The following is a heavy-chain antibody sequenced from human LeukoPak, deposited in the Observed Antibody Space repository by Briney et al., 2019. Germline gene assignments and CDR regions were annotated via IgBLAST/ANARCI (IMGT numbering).Heavy chain of an antibody. CDR3: ARLVDGYNTAGGFDY. J-gene: IGHJ4*02. CDR2: IYYSGTT. Sequence: PSETLSLTCSVHLRSVISTSRASGWIRQPPGKGLEWIGNIYYSGTTYYNPSLKSRVTISVDTAKNQFSLTLTSVTSRRVPVLHCARLVDGYNTAGGFDYWGQGTPVTVSS. V-gene: IGHV4-39*01. D-gene: IGHD5-24*01. CDR1: LRSVISTSRA.